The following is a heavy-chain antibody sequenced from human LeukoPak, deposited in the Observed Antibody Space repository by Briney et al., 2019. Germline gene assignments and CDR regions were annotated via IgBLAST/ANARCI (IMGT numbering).Heavy chain of an antibody. CDR1: GFVFSSYW. J-gene: IGHJ4*02. V-gene: IGHV3-7*05. CDR3: ARSRAHGY. CDR2: IKEDGSEK. Sequence: GGSLRLSCAASGFVFSSYWTSWVRQAPGKGLEWVANIKEDGSEKYYVDSVKGRFTISRDNAKNSLSLQMNSLRAEDTAVYYCARSRAHGYWGPGTLVTVSS.